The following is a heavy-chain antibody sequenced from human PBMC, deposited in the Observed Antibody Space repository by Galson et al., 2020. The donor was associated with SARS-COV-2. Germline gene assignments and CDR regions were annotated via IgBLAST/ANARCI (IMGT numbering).Heavy chain of an antibody. CDR1: GYNFTNYW. D-gene: IGHD3-22*01. J-gene: IGHJ6*02. CDR2: IYPGDSDT. Sequence: HGESLKISCKGSGYNFTNYWIGWVRQMPGKGLEWMGVIYPGDSDTRYSPSFQGQVTISADKSISTAYLQWSSLKASDTAMYYCARESAGYDSSSLPYAMDVWGQGTTVTVSS. V-gene: IGHV5-51*01. CDR3: ARESAGYDSSSLPYAMDV.